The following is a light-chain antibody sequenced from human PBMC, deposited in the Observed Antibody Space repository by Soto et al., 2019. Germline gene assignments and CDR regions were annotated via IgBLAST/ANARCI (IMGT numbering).Light chain of an antibody. CDR1: SSNIGSNT. Sequence: QSVLTQPPSASGTPGQRVTISCSGSSSNIGSNTVNWYQQLPGTAPKLLIYSNNQRPSGVPDRFSGSKSGTSASLAISGLQSVDEADYYCAAWADSLNGLVFSGGTKLTVL. J-gene: IGLJ2*01. V-gene: IGLV1-44*01. CDR2: SNN. CDR3: AAWADSLNGLV.